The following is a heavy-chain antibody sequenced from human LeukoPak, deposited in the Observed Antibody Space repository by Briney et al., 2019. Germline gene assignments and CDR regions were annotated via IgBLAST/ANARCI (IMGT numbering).Heavy chain of an antibody. Sequence: ASVKVSCKASGYTFTGYYMHWVRQAPGQGLEWMGWINPNSGGTNYAQKFQGRVTMTKDTSISTAYMELSRLRCVDKAVYYCATTGTSGPNWFAPWGQGSLVTVSS. CDR3: ATTGTSGPNWFAP. CDR2: INPNSGGT. CDR1: GYTFTGYY. V-gene: IGHV1-2*02. D-gene: IGHD1-1*01. J-gene: IGHJ5*02.